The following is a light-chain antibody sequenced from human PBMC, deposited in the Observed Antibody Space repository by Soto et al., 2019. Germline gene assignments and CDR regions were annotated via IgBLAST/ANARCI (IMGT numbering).Light chain of an antibody. CDR3: QQSYSTPPA. CDR2: AAS. CDR1: QSISSY. J-gene: IGKJ4*01. V-gene: IGKV1-39*01. Sequence: DIPMTQSPSSLSASVGDRFTITCRASQSISSYLNWYQQKPGKAPKLLIYAASSLQSGVPSRFSGSGSGTDFTLTISSLQPEDFATYYCQQSYSTPPAFGGGTKVEIK.